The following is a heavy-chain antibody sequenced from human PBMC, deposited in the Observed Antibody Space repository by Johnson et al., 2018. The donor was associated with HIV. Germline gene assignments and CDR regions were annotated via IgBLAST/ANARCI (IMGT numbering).Heavy chain of an antibody. J-gene: IGHJ3*02. D-gene: IGHD3-22*01. CDR1: GFTFSIYD. CDR2: ISHDGTNN. Sequence: QVQLVESGGGVVQPGGSLRLSCAASGFTFSIYDIHCVRQAPGKGLELVAMISHDGTNNFYADSVKGRFTVSRDNSKNTLYLEANSLGPEDTATYYCAKGSTPTMIIVVISAFDIWGQGTVVAVSS. V-gene: IGHV3-30*18. CDR3: AKGSTPTMIIVVISAFDI.